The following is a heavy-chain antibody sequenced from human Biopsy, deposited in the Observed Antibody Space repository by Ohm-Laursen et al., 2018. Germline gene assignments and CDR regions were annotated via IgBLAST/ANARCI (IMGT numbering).Heavy chain of an antibody. CDR1: GDSVSNKDAA. CDR3: ARETPTGIPFNWFDP. V-gene: IGHV6-1*01. Sequence: TQTLTLTCAISGDSVSNKDAAWNWIRRSPSRGLEWLGRTYYRSQWHSDYAVFVRSRITIKSDTSRNQFSLQLNSVTPDDTAVYFCARETPTGIPFNWFDPWGQGTLVTVSS. CDR2: TYYRSQWHS. D-gene: IGHD1-1*01. J-gene: IGHJ5*02.